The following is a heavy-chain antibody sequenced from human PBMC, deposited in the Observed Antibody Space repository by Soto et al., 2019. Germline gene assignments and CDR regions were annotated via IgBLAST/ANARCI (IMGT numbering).Heavy chain of an antibody. V-gene: IGHV1-18*01. CDR3: ARDYLGTGTTLPYCYYGMDV. J-gene: IGHJ6*02. Sequence: QVQLVQSGAEVKKPGASVKVSCKASGYTFTSYGISWVRQAPGQGLEWMGWISAYNGNTNYAQKLQGRVTMTTDTSTSTAYMELRSLRSDDTAVYYCARDYLGTGTTLPYCYYGMDVWGQGTTVTVSS. CDR1: GYTFTSYG. CDR2: ISAYNGNT. D-gene: IGHD1-7*01.